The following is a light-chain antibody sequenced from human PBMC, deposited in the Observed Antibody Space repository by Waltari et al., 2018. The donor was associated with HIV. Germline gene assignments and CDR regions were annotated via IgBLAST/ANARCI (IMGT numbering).Light chain of an antibody. V-gene: IGKV3-20*01. CDR3: QHYRTVPPGT. J-gene: IGKJ1*01. Sequence: DIELTQSPGTLSLSPGERATISCRASQALSDGYIAWYRQSPGQAPRLLIFAVSNRATGVPDRISGSGSGTDFTLTISRLEPEDFGIYYCQHYRTVPPGTFGPGTKVEIK. CDR2: AVS. CDR1: QALSDGY.